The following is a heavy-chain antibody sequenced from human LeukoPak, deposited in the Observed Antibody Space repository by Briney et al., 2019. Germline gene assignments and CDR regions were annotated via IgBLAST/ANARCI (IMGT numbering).Heavy chain of an antibody. Sequence: ASVTVSCKASGYTFPSYAMHWVRQAPGQRLEGMGWINAGNCNTKYSQKFQGRVSITRDTSASTAYLELSSLRSEDTAVYYCAAGIAVAGYDAFDIWGQGTMVTVSS. J-gene: IGHJ3*02. CDR2: INAGNCNT. D-gene: IGHD6-19*01. V-gene: IGHV1-3*01. CDR3: AAGIAVAGYDAFDI. CDR1: GYTFPSYA.